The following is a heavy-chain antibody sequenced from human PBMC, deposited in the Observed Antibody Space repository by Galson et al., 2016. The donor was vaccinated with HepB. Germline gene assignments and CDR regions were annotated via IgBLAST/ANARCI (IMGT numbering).Heavy chain of an antibody. CDR3: ARYLRGSRSSMFDY. D-gene: IGHD6-6*01. J-gene: IGHJ4*02. CDR2: THYRESN. Sequence: SETLSLTCTVSGTSITSYYWSWIRQAPGKGLEWIGHTHYRESNDYNPSLKSRVIMSVDTSKSQFSLKLSSVTAADTAVDYCARYLRGSRSSMFDYWGQGALVTVSS. CDR1: GTSITSYY. V-gene: IGHV4-59*01.